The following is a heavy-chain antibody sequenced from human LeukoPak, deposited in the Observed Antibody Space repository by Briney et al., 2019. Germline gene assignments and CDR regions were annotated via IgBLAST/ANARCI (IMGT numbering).Heavy chain of an antibody. J-gene: IGHJ4*02. Sequence: SETLSLTCTVSGGSISSYYWSWIRQPPGKGLEWIGYIYYSGSTSYNPSLKSRVTISVDTSKNQLSLNLSSVTAADTAVYYCARGRILTGYYPEYYFDYWGQGTLVTVSS. CDR3: ARGRILTGYYPEYYFDY. CDR1: GGSISSYY. D-gene: IGHD3-9*01. CDR2: IYYSGST. V-gene: IGHV4-59*01.